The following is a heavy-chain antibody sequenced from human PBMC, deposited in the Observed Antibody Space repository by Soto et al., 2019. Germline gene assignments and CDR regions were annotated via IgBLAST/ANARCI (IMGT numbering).Heavy chain of an antibody. D-gene: IGHD1-1*01. CDR3: EIYAPNVKQLRDFYFDY. CDR2: IYYSGST. J-gene: IGHJ4*02. CDR1: GGSISSHY. Sequence: PSETLSLTCTVSGGSISSHYWSWIRQPPGKGLEWIGYIYYSGSTDYNPSLKSRVTISVDTSKNQFSLKLSSVTAADTALYYCEIYAPNVKQLRDFYFDYWGQGTLVTGSS. V-gene: IGHV4-59*11.